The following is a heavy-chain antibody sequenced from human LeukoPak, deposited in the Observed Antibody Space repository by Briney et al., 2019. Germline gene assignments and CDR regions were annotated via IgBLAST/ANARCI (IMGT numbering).Heavy chain of an antibody. D-gene: IGHD4-17*01. CDR3: TKVDPATVTPGVFYYYYSMDV. CDR2: ISGRVAST. CDR1: GFTFSSHA. Sequence: GGSLRLSCAASGFTFSSHAMSWVRQPPGNGLESVSAISGRVASTFYADSVKGRFTISRDNSKSSVSMQMNSLRFEDTAMYYWTKVDPATVTPGVFYYYYSMDVWGKGTTVTVSS. J-gene: IGHJ6*03. V-gene: IGHV3-23*01.